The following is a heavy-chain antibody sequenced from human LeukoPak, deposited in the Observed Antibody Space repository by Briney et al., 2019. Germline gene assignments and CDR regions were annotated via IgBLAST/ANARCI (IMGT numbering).Heavy chain of an antibody. Sequence: ASVKVSCKVSGYTLTELSMHWVRQAPGKGLEWMGGFDPEDGETIYAQKFQGRVTMTEDTSTDTAYMELSSLRPEDTAVYYCATGLYYDILTGYFYWGQGTLVTVSS. J-gene: IGHJ4*02. CDR1: GYTLTELS. D-gene: IGHD3-9*01. CDR3: ATGLYYDILTGYFY. V-gene: IGHV1-24*01. CDR2: FDPEDGET.